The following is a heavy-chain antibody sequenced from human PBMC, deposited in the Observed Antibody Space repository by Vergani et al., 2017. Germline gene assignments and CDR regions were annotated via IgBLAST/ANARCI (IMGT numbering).Heavy chain of an antibody. CDR3: TTGFPGSSWSTY. J-gene: IGHJ4*01. CDR1: GFTLGDYA. Sequence: EVHLVESGGGLVQPGRSLRLSCSGSGFTLGDYAMTWVRQAPGKGLEWVAFIWSKPYGGTREYAASVKGRFTIASGDSKSIAYLQMSSLKAEATAVSYCTTGFPGSSWSTYWGQGTLVTVSP. CDR2: IWSKPYGGTR. V-gene: IGHV3-49*04. D-gene: IGHD6-13*01.